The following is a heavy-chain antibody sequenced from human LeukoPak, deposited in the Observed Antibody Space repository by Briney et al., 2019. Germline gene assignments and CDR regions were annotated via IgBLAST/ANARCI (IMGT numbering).Heavy chain of an antibody. Sequence: QSGGSLRLSCAASGFTFSTYDMHWVRQASGNGLEWVSFIGTDGDTDYPDSVKGRFTISRENAENSLYLQMNNLRVGDTAVYYCARYSRGWYNAFDLWGQGTMVTVSS. CDR2: IGTDGDT. J-gene: IGHJ3*01. D-gene: IGHD6-19*01. CDR1: GFTFSTYD. V-gene: IGHV3-13*01. CDR3: ARYSRGWYNAFDL.